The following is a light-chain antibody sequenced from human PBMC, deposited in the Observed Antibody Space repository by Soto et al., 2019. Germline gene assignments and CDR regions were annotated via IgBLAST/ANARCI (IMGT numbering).Light chain of an antibody. CDR2: GSY. CDR1: QSVSSK. Sequence: EIVMTQSPATLSLSPGERATLSCRASQSVSSKLAWFQQKPGQAPRLLIYGSYTRATGIPARFSGSGSGTEFTLTISSLQSEDFAVYYCQQYNNWPLTFGQGNKVEIK. CDR3: QQYNNWPLT. V-gene: IGKV3D-15*01. J-gene: IGKJ1*01.